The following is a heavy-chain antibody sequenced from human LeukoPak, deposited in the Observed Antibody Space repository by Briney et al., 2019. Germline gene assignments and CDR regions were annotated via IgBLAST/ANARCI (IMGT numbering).Heavy chain of an antibody. D-gene: IGHD3-22*01. Sequence: GGSLRLSCAASGFTFSSNGMNWVRQAPGKGLEWFSAISGSGGSTYYADSVKGRFTISRDNSKNTLYLQMNSLKTEDTAVYYCTTDLNYYDSSGYYQISPWGQGTLVTVSS. J-gene: IGHJ5*02. CDR2: ISGSGGST. V-gene: IGHV3-23*01. CDR3: TTDLNYYDSSGYYQISP. CDR1: GFTFSSNG.